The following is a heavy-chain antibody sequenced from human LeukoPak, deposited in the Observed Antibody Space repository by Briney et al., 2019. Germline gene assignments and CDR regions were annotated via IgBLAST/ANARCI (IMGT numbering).Heavy chain of an antibody. J-gene: IGHJ4*02. Sequence: GGSLSLSCAVSGFTVNSNHMSWVRQAPGKGLEWVSVIYRSGNTNYADSVKGRFTISRDNSKNTLYLQMNSLRAEDTAVYYCARDLLISNTWYLGDYWGQGTLVTVSS. CDR3: ARDLLISNTWYLGDY. D-gene: IGHD3-3*02. V-gene: IGHV3-66*01. CDR1: GFTVNSNH. CDR2: IYRSGNT.